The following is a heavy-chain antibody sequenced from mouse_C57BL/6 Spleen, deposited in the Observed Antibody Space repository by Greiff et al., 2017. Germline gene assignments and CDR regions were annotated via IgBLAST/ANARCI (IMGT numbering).Heavy chain of an antibody. CDR3: AGDGNYWFAY. V-gene: IGHV3-6*01. CDR2: ISYDGSN. Sequence: EVQLVESGPGLVKPSQSLSLTCSVPGYSITSGYYWNWIRQFPGNKLEWMGYISYDGSNNSNQSLTNRISITRDTAKNQFFLTLNSVTTEDTASFYGAGDGNYWFAYWGQEALVTVSA. D-gene: IGHD4-1*01. J-gene: IGHJ3*01. CDR1: GYSITSGYY.